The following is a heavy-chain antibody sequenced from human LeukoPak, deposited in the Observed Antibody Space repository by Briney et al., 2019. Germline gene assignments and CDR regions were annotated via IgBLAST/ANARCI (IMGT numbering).Heavy chain of an antibody. V-gene: IGHV3-30*04. D-gene: IGHD3-22*01. CDR2: ISYDGNNK. CDR3: AREAGSYYDSRGYYHGGY. J-gene: IGHJ4*02. Sequence: PGGSLRLSCAASGFTFSRYAMHWVRQAPGKGLEWVAVISYDGNNKYYADSVKGRFTISRDNSKNTLQLQVNSLRAEDTAVYYCAREAGSYYDSRGYYHGGYWGQGTLVTASS. CDR1: GFTFSRYA.